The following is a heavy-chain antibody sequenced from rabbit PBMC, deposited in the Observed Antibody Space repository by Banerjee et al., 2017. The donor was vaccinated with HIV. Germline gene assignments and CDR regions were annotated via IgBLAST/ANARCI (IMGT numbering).Heavy chain of an antibody. D-gene: IGHD4-2*01. CDR1: GFSFSSSFW. J-gene: IGHJ4*01. CDR2: IYPDHGNT. V-gene: IGHV1S45*01. CDR3: ARDAGYAGSNL. Sequence: QEQLEESGGDLVKPEGSLTLTCTAPGFSFSSSFWICGVRQAPGKGLEWIAYIYPDHGNTDYASWVNGRFTISLDNAQTTVFLHLTSLTAADTATYFCARDAGYAGSNLWGPGTLVTVS.